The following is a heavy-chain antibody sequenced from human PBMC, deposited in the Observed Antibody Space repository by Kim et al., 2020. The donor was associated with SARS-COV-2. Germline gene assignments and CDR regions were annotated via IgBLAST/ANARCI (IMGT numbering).Heavy chain of an antibody. Sequence: GESLKISCKASGYTFSSYWIGWVRQMPGKGLEWMGIIYPGDSDTKYSPSFDGQVTIPADKSLNTAYLEWSRLKASDTAIYYCARHSLSVSPDSWSPGTLVAVSP. J-gene: IGHJ4*02. CDR1: GYTFSSYW. V-gene: IGHV5-51*01. CDR3: ARHSLSVSPDS. D-gene: IGHD6-19*01. CDR2: IYPGDSDT.